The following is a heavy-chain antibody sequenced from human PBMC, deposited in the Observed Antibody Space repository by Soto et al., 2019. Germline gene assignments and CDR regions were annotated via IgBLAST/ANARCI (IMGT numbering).Heavy chain of an antibody. D-gene: IGHD2-2*01. Sequence: QVQLVQSGAEVKKPGASVKVSCKASGYTFTSYGISWVRQAPGQGLEWMGWISAYNGNTNYAQKLQGRVTMTTDTSTSTDYMELRSLRSDDTAVYYCARDGGGYEPIPAAILGDYWGQGTLVTVSS. CDR1: GYTFTSYG. V-gene: IGHV1-18*01. CDR3: ARDGGGYEPIPAAILGDY. CDR2: ISAYNGNT. J-gene: IGHJ4*02.